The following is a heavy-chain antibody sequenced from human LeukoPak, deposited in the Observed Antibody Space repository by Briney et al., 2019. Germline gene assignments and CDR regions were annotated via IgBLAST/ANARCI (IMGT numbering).Heavy chain of an antibody. J-gene: IGHJ5*02. CDR1: GFTFSSYA. CDR3: ARDDIAAAGSNWFDP. CDR2: INWNGGST. Sequence: GGSLRLSCAASGFTFSSYAMSWVRQAPGKGLEWVSGINWNGGSTGYADSVKGRFTISRDNAKNSLYLQMNSLRAEDTALYYCARDDIAAAGSNWFDPWGQGTLVTVSS. D-gene: IGHD6-13*01. V-gene: IGHV3-20*04.